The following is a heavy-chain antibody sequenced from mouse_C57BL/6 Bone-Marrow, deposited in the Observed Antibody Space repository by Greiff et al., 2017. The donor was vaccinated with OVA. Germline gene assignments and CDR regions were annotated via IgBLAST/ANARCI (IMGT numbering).Heavy chain of an antibody. Sequence: EVQVVESEGGLVQPGSSMKLSCTASGFTFSDYYMAWVRQVPEKGLEWVANINYDGSSTYYLDSLKSRFIISRDNAKNILYLQMSSLKSEDTATYYCARHYYGSSYEYFDVWGTGTTVTVSS. CDR2: INYDGSST. CDR1: GFTFSDYY. J-gene: IGHJ1*03. D-gene: IGHD1-1*01. V-gene: IGHV5-16*01. CDR3: ARHYYGSSYEYFDV.